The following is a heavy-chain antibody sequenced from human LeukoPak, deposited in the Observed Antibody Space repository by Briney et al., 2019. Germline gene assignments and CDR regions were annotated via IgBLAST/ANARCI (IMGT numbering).Heavy chain of an antibody. CDR3: TTGQGVVTTAPYYYMDV. CDR1: GFTFRSYG. D-gene: IGHD3-22*01. Sequence: WGSLRLSCAASGFTFRSYGMSWVRQAPGKGLECVSAISDNGGSTYYADSVKGRFTISRDNSKDTLYLQMNSLKTEDTAVYYCTTGQGVVTTAPYYYMDVWGKGTTVTVSS. V-gene: IGHV3-23*01. CDR2: ISDNGGST. J-gene: IGHJ6*03.